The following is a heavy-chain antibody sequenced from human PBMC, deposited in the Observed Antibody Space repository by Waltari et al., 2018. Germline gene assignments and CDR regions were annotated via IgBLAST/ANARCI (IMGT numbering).Heavy chain of an antibody. CDR2: IRYDGINK. D-gene: IGHD6-6*01. CDR1: GFTFSSYG. J-gene: IGHJ6*03. CDR3: AKEPAARDYYYYYMDV. V-gene: IGHV3-30*02. Sequence: QVQLVESGGGVVQPGGSLRLSCAASGFTFSSYGMHWVRQAPGKGLECVALIRYDGINKYYAYSVKGRFTISRDKSKNTLYLQMNSLRAEDTAVYYCAKEPAARDYYYYYMDVWGKGTTVTISS.